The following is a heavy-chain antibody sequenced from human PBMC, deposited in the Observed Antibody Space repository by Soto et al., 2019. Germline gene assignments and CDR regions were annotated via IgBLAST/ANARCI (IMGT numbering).Heavy chain of an antibody. J-gene: IGHJ4*02. V-gene: IGHV4-31*03. CDR2: IYYSGST. Sequence: QVQLQVSGPGLVKPSQTLSLTCTVSGGSISSGGYYWSWIRQHPGKGLEWIGYIYYSGSTYYNPSLKSXXXXXXXXXXXXXXXXXXXXXXXXXXXXXXXRVFCGGNCYPNYWGQGTLVTVSS. CDR1: GGSISSGGYY. CDR3: XXRVFCGGNCYPNY. D-gene: IGHD2-21*02.